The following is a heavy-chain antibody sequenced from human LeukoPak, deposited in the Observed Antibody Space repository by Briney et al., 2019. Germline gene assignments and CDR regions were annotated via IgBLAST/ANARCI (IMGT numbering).Heavy chain of an antibody. Sequence: RGSLRLSCAPSGFTFSSYGMHWVRQAPGKGLEWVAVISDDGNNRYYADSVKGRFTISRDNSKNTLYLQMSSLRAEDTAVYFCAKDHYYYDSSGYYYCDYWGQGTLVTVSS. CDR1: GFTFSSYG. CDR3: AKDHYYYDSSGYYYCDY. J-gene: IGHJ4*02. D-gene: IGHD3-22*01. V-gene: IGHV3-30*18. CDR2: ISDDGNNR.